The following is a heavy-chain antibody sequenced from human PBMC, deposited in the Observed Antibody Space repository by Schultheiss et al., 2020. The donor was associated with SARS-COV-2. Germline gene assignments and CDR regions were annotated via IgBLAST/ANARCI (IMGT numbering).Heavy chain of an antibody. V-gene: IGHV4-4*07. CDR1: GGSISSYY. J-gene: IGHJ4*02. Sequence: SETLSLTCTVSGGSISSYYWSWIRQPAGKGLEWIGRIYTSGSTNYNPSLKSRVTMSVDTSKNQFSLKLSSVTAADTAVYYCTGSPVVAANPGYWGQGTLVTVSS. D-gene: IGHD2-15*01. CDR3: TGSPVVAANPGY. CDR2: IYTSGST.